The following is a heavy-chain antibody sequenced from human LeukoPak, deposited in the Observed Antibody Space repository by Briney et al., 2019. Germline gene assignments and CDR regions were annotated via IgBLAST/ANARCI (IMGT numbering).Heavy chain of an antibody. Sequence: GGSLRLSCAASGFTFSSHAMNWVRQAPGKGLEWISSLSESGETTDYADSVKGRSTISRDNSKNTLYLQMHSLTADDTAVYYCAKQWLVGNWGQGTLVTVSS. CDR1: GFTFSSHA. V-gene: IGHV3-23*01. J-gene: IGHJ4*02. CDR2: LSESGETT. CDR3: AKQWLVGN. D-gene: IGHD6-19*01.